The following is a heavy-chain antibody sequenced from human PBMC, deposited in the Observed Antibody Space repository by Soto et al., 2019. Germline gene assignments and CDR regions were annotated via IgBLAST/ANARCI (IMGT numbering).Heavy chain of an antibody. Sequence: GGSLRLSCAASGFTFTDYALSWVRQAPGKGLEWVATISGIGGSTYLADSVKGRLSISRDNSKNTVSLLMNSLRAEDTAIYFCARGSSGYISSWYYFDYWGRGTLVTVSS. J-gene: IGHJ4*02. CDR1: GFTFTDYA. CDR2: ISGIGGST. D-gene: IGHD6-13*01. CDR3: ARGSSGYISSWYYFDY. V-gene: IGHV3-23*01.